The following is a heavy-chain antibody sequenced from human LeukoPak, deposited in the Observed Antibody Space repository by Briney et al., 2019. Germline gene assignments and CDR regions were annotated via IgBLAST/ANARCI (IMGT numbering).Heavy chain of an antibody. CDR1: GGTFSSYA. V-gene: IGHV1-69*04. Sequence: ASVKVSCKASGGTFSSYAISWVRQAPGQGLEWMGRIIPILGIANYAQKFQGRVTITADKSTSTAYMELSSLRSEDTAVYYCARLWFGEKYYGMDVWGQGTTVTVSS. J-gene: IGHJ6*02. D-gene: IGHD3-10*01. CDR2: IIPILGIA. CDR3: ARLWFGEKYYGMDV.